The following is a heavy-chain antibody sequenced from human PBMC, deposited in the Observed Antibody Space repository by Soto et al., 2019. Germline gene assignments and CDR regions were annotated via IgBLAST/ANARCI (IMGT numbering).Heavy chain of an antibody. CDR1: GFTFDDYP. D-gene: IGHD1-1*01. CDR3: ARAVRLVGDAFDI. CDR2: IRNKAYGETT. Sequence: PGGSLRLSCTTSGFTFDDYPMSWFRQAPGKGLEWLSYIRNKAYGETTEYAASVKGRFIISRDASTGIAFLQMNSLKTDDTAVYYCARAVRLVGDAFDIWGQGTMVTVSS. J-gene: IGHJ3*02. V-gene: IGHV3-49*03.